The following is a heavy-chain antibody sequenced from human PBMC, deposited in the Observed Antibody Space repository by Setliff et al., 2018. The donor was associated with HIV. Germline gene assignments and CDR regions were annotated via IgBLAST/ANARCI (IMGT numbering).Heavy chain of an antibody. CDR1: GGSISSGSYY. D-gene: IGHD3-3*01. J-gene: IGHJ6*03. V-gene: IGHV4-39*01. CDR3: ARHVPDYDFWSGSPAHYFYYYMDV. Sequence: SETLSLTCTVSGGSISSGSYYWSWIRQPAGKGLEWLGSIYQSGSTSYNPSLSSRLTISVDTSKNQVFLKVSSLTAADTAIYYCARHVPDYDFWSGSPAHYFYYYMDVWGKGTTVTVSS. CDR2: IYQSGST.